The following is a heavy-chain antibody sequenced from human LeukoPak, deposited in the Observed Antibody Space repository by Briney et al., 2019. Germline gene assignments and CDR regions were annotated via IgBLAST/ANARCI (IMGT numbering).Heavy chain of an antibody. J-gene: IGHJ5*02. D-gene: IGHD6-19*01. Sequence: SQTLSLTCTVSGGSISDHYWSWIRQPSGKGQEWIGRIYSSGSANYSPSLKSRVSMSVDTSNNYFSLNLTSVTAADTALYFCARDVRYASGWSTPESWGQGILVTVSS. CDR1: GGSISDHY. CDR3: ARDVRYASGWSTPES. CDR2: IYSSGSA. V-gene: IGHV4-4*07.